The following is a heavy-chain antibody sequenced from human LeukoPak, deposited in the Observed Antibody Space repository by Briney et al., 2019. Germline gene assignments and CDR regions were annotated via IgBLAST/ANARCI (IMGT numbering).Heavy chain of an antibody. Sequence: PGGSLRLSCAASGFTFSSYSMNWVRQAPGKGLEWVSYITSSSSTIYYADSVKGRFTVSRDNSKNTLYLQMNSLRAEDTAVYYCARGGFEYSSSSDWFDPWGQGTLSPSPQ. V-gene: IGHV3-48*01. J-gene: IGHJ5*02. CDR2: ITSSSSTI. CDR3: ARGGFEYSSSSDWFDP. D-gene: IGHD6-6*01. CDR1: GFTFSSYS.